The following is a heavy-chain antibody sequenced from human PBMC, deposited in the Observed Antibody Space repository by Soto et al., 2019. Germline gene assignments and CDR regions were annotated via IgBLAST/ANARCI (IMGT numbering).Heavy chain of an antibody. CDR1: GYTFTSYG. J-gene: IGHJ4*02. Sequence: ASVKVSCKASGYTFTSYGISWVRQAPGQGLEWMGWISAYNGNTNYAQKLQGRVTMTTDTSTSTAYMELRSLRSDDTAVYYRTKFEPHCGGHGELSGGLPSFDYRDQVHLVTVSS. CDR2: ISAYNGNT. V-gene: IGHV1-18*01. D-gene: IGHD2-21*01. CDR3: TKFEPHCGGHGELSGGLPSFDY.